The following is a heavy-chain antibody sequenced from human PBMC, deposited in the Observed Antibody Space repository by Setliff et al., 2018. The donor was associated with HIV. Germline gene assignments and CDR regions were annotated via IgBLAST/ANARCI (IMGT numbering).Heavy chain of an antibody. V-gene: IGHV4-59*08. CDR1: GGSISSHY. J-gene: IGHJ3*02. Sequence: SETLSLTCTVSGGSISSHYWSWIRQPPGKGLEWIGYMYYSGNTNYNPSLKSRVTMSVDMSNNQVSLKLSSVTAADTAVYYCARAGDYYDSSGYLTRGPAAFDIWGQGTMVTLSS. CDR2: MYYSGNT. D-gene: IGHD3-22*01. CDR3: ARAGDYYDSSGYLTRGPAAFDI.